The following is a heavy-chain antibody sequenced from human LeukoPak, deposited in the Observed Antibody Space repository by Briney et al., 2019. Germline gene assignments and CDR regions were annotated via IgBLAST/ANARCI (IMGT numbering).Heavy chain of an antibody. V-gene: IGHV5-51*01. D-gene: IGHD1-26*01. J-gene: IGHJ4*02. CDR2: IYPGDSDT. CDR3: TRQDTGGATPFDY. Sequence: GESLKISCEGSGYSFTSYWIAWVRQMPGKGLEWMWIIYPGDSDTRYSSSFQGQVTISADKAISTAYLQWSSLKASDTAMYYCTRQDTGGATPFDYWGQGTLVTVSS. CDR1: GYSFTSYW.